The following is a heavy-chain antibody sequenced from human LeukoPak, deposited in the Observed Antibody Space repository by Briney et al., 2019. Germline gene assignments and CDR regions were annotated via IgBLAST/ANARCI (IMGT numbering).Heavy chain of an antibody. CDR3: ARDPDPRYSSSWYEDY. J-gene: IGHJ4*02. Sequence: PSETLSLTCTVSGGSISSNYWSWIRQPPGKGLEWIGYIYYTGITNYTPSLKSRVTISVDTSKNQFSLKLSSVTAADTAVYYCARDPDPRYSSSWYEDYWGQGTLVTVSS. V-gene: IGHV4-59*12. D-gene: IGHD6-13*01. CDR2: IYYTGIT. CDR1: GGSISSNY.